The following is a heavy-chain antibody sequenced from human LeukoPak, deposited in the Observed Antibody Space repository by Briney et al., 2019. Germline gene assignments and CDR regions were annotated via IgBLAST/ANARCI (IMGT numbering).Heavy chain of an antibody. D-gene: IGHD6-19*01. J-gene: IGHJ4*02. CDR3: ARVQRGIAVALDY. Sequence: GGSLRLSCAASGFTFSGYEMNWVRQAPGKGLEWVSYISTTGSSIYYADSVKGRFTISRDNVKNLLYLQMNSLRAEDTAVYYCARVQRGIAVALDYWGQGTLATVSS. CDR1: GFTFSGYE. CDR2: ISTTGSSI. V-gene: IGHV3-48*03.